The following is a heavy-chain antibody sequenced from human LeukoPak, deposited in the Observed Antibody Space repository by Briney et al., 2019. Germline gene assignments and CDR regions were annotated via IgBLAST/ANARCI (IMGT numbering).Heavy chain of an antibody. CDR3: AREMYYYDSSGSSWFDP. Sequence: SVKVSCKASGGAFSSYAISWVRQAPGQGLEWMGRIIPILGIANYAQKFQGRVTITADKSTSTAYMELSSLRSEDTAVYYCAREMYYYDSSGSSWFDPWGQGTLVTVSS. CDR2: IIPILGIA. J-gene: IGHJ5*02. D-gene: IGHD3-22*01. V-gene: IGHV1-69*04. CDR1: GGAFSSYA.